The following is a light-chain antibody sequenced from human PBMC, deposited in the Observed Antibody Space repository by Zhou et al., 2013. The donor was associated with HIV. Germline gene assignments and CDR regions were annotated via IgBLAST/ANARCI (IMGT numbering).Light chain of an antibody. CDR2: RNN. CDR3: AAWDDSLNGLYV. Sequence: QSVLTQPPSASGTPGQRVTISCSGSSSNIESNTVNWYQQLPGTAPKLLIYRNNQRPSGVPDRFSGSKSGTSASLAISGLQSEDEADYYCAAWDDSLNGLYVFGTGTKVTVL. CDR1: SSNIESNT. V-gene: IGLV1-44*01. J-gene: IGLJ1*01.